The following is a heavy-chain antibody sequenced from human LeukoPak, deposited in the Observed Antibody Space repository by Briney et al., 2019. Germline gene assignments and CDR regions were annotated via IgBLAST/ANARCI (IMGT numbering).Heavy chain of an antibody. CDR2: IYLGDSGP. J-gene: IGHJ3*01. V-gene: IGHV5-51*01. D-gene: IGHD1-26*01. Sequence: GESLKISCQVSGYSFTSYCIGWVRQMPGKGLEWMGIIYLGDSGPTYSPSFQGQVTISVDKSINTAYLQWSSLQASDTAMYYCGMSGDRVPLQDDVFDVWGQGTMVTVST. CDR1: GYSFTSYC. CDR3: GMSGDRVPLQDDVFDV.